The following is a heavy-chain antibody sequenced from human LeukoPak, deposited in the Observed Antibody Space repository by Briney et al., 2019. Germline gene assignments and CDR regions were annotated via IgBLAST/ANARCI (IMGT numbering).Heavy chain of an antibody. J-gene: IGHJ4*02. V-gene: IGHV1-2*02. D-gene: IGHD3-10*01. CDR3: ARESLLWFGELLSNEPLFDY. Sequence: ASVKVSCKASGYTFTGYYMHWVRQAPGQGLEWMGWINPNSGGTNYAQKFQGRVTMTRDTSISTAYMEPSRLRSDDTAVYYCARESLLWFGELLSNEPLFDYWGQGTLVTVSS. CDR1: GYTFTGYY. CDR2: INPNSGGT.